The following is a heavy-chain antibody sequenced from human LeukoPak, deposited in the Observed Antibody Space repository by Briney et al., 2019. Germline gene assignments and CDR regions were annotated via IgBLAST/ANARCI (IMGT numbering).Heavy chain of an antibody. CDR3: ARGGRRDFWSGYSPIDWFDP. V-gene: IGHV4-30-2*01. Sequence: SETLSLTCTVSGGSISSCGYYWICIRQPPGKGLEWIGYIYQSGSTYYNPSLKSRVTISVDRSKNQFSLKLSSVTAADTAVYYCARGGRRDFWSGYSPIDWFDPWGQGTLVTVSS. J-gene: IGHJ5*02. D-gene: IGHD3-3*01. CDR2: IYQSGST. CDR1: GGSISSCGYY.